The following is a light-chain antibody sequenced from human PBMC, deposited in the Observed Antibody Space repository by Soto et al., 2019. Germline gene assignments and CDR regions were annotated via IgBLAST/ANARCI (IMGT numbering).Light chain of an antibody. CDR2: GAS. J-gene: IGKJ5*01. CDR3: QLYAGPPTA. V-gene: IGKV3-20*01. Sequence: EIVLTQSPGTLSLSPGDRATLSCRASRTVSNNYLAWCQQKPGQAPRVIMYGASRRATGIPDRFSGGGSGTDFTLTISRLEPEDFAVYFCQLYAGPPTAFGQGTRLEIK. CDR1: RTVSNNY.